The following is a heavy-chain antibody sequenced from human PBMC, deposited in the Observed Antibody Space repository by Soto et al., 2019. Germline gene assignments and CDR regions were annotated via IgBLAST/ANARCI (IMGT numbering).Heavy chain of an antibody. J-gene: IGHJ4*02. V-gene: IGHV1-18*04. Sequence: ASVKVSCKTSGYFFNDYHMHWVRQAPGQGLEWMGWISAYNGNTNYAQKLQGRVTMTTDTSTSTAYMELRSLRSDDTAVYYCARAASSSWPFDYWGQGTLVTVSS. CDR1: GYFFNDYH. D-gene: IGHD6-13*01. CDR2: ISAYNGNT. CDR3: ARAASSSWPFDY.